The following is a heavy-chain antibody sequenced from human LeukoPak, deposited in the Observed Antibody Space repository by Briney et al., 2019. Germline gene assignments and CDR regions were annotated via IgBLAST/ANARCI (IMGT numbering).Heavy chain of an antibody. CDR2: ISSSSSYM. J-gene: IGHJ4*02. V-gene: IGHV3-21*01. Sequence: PGGSLRLSCAASGFTFSSYSMNWVRQAPGMGLEWVSSISSSSSYMYYADSVKGRFTISRDNAKNSLYLQMNSLRAEDTAVYYCARVFTGSGSYYEGVFDYWGQGTLVTVSS. CDR3: ARVFTGSGSYYEGVFDY. D-gene: IGHD3-10*01. CDR1: GFTFSSYS.